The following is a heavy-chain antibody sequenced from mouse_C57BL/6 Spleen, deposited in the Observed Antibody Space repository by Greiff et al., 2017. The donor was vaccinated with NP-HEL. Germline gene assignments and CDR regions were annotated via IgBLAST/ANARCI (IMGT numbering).Heavy chain of an antibody. V-gene: IGHV1-15*01. CDR2: IDPETGGT. CDR3: TNYYYGSSHWYFDV. CDR1: GYTFTDYE. D-gene: IGHD1-1*01. J-gene: IGHJ1*03. Sequence: LVESGAELVRPGASVTLSCKASGYTFTDYEMHWVKQTPVHGLEWIGAIDPETGGTAYNQKFKGKAILTADKSSSTAYMELRSLTSEDSAVYYCTNYYYGSSHWYFDVWGTGTTVTVSS.